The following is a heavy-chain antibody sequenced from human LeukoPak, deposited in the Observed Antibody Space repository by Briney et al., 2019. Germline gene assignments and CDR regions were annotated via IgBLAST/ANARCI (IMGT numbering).Heavy chain of an antibody. CDR1: GFTFSSYG. D-gene: IGHD6-13*01. CDR2: ISYDGSNK. V-gene: IGHV3-30*18. CDR3: AKLGSSWYRVPGYYFDY. J-gene: IGHJ4*02. Sequence: GGSLRLSCAASGFTFSSYGMHWVRQAPGKGLEWVAVISYDGSNKYYADSVKGRFTISRDNSKNTLYLQMNSLRAEDTAVYYCAKLGSSWYRVPGYYFDYWGQGTLVTVSS.